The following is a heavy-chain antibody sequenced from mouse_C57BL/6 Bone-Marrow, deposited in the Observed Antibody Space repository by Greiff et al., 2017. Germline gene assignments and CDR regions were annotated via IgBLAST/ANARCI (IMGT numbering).Heavy chain of an antibody. V-gene: IGHV7-1*01. CDR2: SRNKANDYTT. D-gene: IGHD1-1*02. CDR3: ARGVATDYYAMDY. CDR1: GFTFSDFY. J-gene: IGHJ4*01. Sequence: EVKVVESGGGLVQSGRSLRLSCATSGFTFSDFYMEWVRQAPGKGLEWIAASRNKANDYTTEYSASVKGRFIVSRDTSQSILYLQMNALRAEDTAIYYCARGVATDYYAMDYWGQGTSVTVSS.